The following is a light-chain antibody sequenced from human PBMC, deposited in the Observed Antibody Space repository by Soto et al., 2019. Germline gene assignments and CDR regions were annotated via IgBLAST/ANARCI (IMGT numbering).Light chain of an antibody. CDR2: GAS. V-gene: IGKV3-15*01. Sequence: EIVMTQSPATLYVSPGERATLSCRASQSVSSNLAWYQQKPGQAPRLLIYGASTRATGIPARFSGSGSGTEFTLTINSLEPENFADYYCQQRGNWPRTWAFGQGTKVEVK. CDR1: QSVSSN. CDR3: QQRGNWPRTWA. J-gene: IGKJ1*01.